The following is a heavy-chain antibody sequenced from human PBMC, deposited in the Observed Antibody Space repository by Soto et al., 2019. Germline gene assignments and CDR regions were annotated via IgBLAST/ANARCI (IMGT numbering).Heavy chain of an antibody. CDR2: RWDDGSNQ. Sequence: LRLSCAASGFTFSSYGMHWVRQAPGKALARVAVRWDDGSNQYYADSVKGRFTSSRDNSKNTLYLQMNSRRAEDTAVYYGARSGSSSPLYYFDYWGQGTLVTVSS. D-gene: IGHD6-6*01. V-gene: IGHV3-33*01. CDR1: GFTFSSYG. J-gene: IGHJ4*02. CDR3: ARSGSSSPLYYFDY.